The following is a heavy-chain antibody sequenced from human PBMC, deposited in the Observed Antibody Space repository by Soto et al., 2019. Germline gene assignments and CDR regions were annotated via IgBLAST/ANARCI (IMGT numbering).Heavy chain of an antibody. J-gene: IGHJ4*02. CDR3: ASYYYDSSGYFDY. CDR1: GGSISSYY. Sequence: QVQLQESGPGLVKPSETLSLTCTVSGGSISSYYWSWIRQPPGKGLEWIGYIYYSGSTNYNPSLKSRVTISVDTSKNQFSLKLSSVTAADTAVYYCASYYYDSSGYFDYWGQGTLVTVSS. D-gene: IGHD3-22*01. V-gene: IGHV4-59*01. CDR2: IYYSGST.